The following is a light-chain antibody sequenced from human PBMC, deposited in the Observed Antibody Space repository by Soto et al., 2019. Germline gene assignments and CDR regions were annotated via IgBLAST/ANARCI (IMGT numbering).Light chain of an antibody. CDR1: QSVSSSY. J-gene: IGKJ3*01. CDR2: GAS. CDR3: QQYDSSPSFT. V-gene: IGKV3-20*01. Sequence: EIVLTQSPGTLSLSPGERATLSCRASQSVSSSYLAWYQQKPGQAPRLLIYGASSRATGIPDRFSGSGSGTDFPLTISRLEPEDFAVYYCQQYDSSPSFTFGPGTKVDIK.